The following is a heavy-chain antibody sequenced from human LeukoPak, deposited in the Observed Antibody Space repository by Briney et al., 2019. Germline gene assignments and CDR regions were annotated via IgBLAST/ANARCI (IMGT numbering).Heavy chain of an antibody. CDR3: ARGPVPYFDY. D-gene: IGHD2-2*01. J-gene: IGHJ4*02. V-gene: IGHV3-30-3*01. Sequence: GGSLRLSCAASGFTFSSYAMHWVRQAPGKGLEWVAVISYDGSNKYYADSVKGRFTISRDNSKNTLYLQMNSLRAEDTAVYYCARGPVPYFDYWGQGTLVTVSS. CDR2: ISYDGSNK. CDR1: GFTFSSYA.